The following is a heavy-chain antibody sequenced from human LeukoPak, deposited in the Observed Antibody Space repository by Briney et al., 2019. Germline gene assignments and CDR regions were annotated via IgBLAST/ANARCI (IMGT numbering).Heavy chain of an antibody. V-gene: IGHV3-23*01. CDR3: AKSDSPLFDY. Sequence: GGSLRLSCAASGFTFSSYAMSWVRQAPGKGLERVSAIGGSGGSTYYADSVKGRFTISRDNSKNTLYLQMNSLRAEDTAVYYCAKSDSPLFDYWGQGTLVTVSS. J-gene: IGHJ4*02. CDR1: GFTFSSYA. CDR2: IGGSGGST. D-gene: IGHD5-18*01.